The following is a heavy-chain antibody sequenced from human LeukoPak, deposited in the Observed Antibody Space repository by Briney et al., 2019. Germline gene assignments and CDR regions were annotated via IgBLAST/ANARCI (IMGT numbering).Heavy chain of an antibody. CDR3: VVYTGGYRSQF. V-gene: IGHV3-23*01. CDR2: ISDRGDRQ. D-gene: IGHD5-24*01. J-gene: IGHJ4*02. Sequence: GGSLRLSCAASGFTFRNYVIHWVRQAPGKGLEWVSAISDRGDRQYYADSVKGRFTISRDNSMNTLRLQMNSLSVEDTAVYYCVVYTGGYRSQFWGQGTLVTVSS. CDR1: GFTFRNYV.